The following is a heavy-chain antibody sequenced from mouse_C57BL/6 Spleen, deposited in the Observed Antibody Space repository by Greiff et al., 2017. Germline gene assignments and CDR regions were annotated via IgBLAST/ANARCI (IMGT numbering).Heavy chain of an antibody. CDR2: INPSTGGT. V-gene: IGHV1-42*01. CDR3: ARKGVYDFYAMDY. CDR1: GYSFTGYS. J-gene: IGHJ4*01. D-gene: IGHD2-4*01. Sequence: EVQLQQSGPELVKPGASVKISCKASGYSFTGYSMNWVKQSPEKSLEWIGEINPSTGGTTYNQKFKAKATLTVDKSSSTAYMQLKSLTSEDSAVYYCARKGVYDFYAMDYWGQGTSVTVSS.